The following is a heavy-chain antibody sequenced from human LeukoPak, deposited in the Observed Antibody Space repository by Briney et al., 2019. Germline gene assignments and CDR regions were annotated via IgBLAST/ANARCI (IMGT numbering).Heavy chain of an antibody. CDR2: ISRTSDYI. CDR1: GFTFSSYS. D-gene: IGHD6-13*01. J-gene: IGHJ3*02. V-gene: IGHV3-21*04. Sequence: GGSLRLSCAASGFTFSSYSMNWVRQAPGKGLEWVSSISRTSDYIYYGDSVKGRFTISRDNAKNSLYLQMNSLRAEDTAVYYCVRGVSISSSWYNDIWGQGTMVTVSS. CDR3: VRGVSISSSWYNDI.